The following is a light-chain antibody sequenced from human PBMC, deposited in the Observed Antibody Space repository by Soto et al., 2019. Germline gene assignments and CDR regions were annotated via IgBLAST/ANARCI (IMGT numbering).Light chain of an antibody. Sequence: ELVLTQSPGTLSLSPGERATLSCRASQRVSSSYLAWYQQQPGQAPSLLIYGASSRATGTPDRFSGSASGTYFTLTISRLEPEDFAVYYCQHYGSSWTFGQGTKVEIK. CDR2: GAS. V-gene: IGKV3-20*01. CDR1: QRVSSSY. J-gene: IGKJ1*01. CDR3: QHYGSSWT.